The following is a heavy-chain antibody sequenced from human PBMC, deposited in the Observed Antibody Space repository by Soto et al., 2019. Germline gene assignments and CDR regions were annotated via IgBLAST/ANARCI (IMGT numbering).Heavy chain of an antibody. Sequence: HVSGRPFGYTFTSYGISWVRQAPGQRLEWMGWINAGNGNTKYSQKFQGRVTITRDTSASTAYMELSGLRSEDTAVYYCARDVAAADYWG. J-gene: IGHJ4*01. CDR3: ARDVAAADY. CDR1: GYTFTSYG. D-gene: IGHD6-13*01. V-gene: IGHV1-3*01. CDR2: INAGNGNT.